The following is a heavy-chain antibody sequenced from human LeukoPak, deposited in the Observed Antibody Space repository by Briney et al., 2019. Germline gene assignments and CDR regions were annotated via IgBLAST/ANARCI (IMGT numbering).Heavy chain of an antibody. CDR3: ARWDSGEWFHDAFDI. V-gene: IGHV4-38-2*01. Sequence: SETLSLTCGVSGYSISSGYYWGWIRPPPGKGLEWIGSIYHSGSTYYNPSLKSRVTISVDTSKNQFSPKLRSVTAADTALYYCARWDSGEWFHDAFDIWGQGTRVTVSS. J-gene: IGHJ3*02. CDR1: GYSISSGYY. D-gene: IGHD3-3*01. CDR2: IYHSGST.